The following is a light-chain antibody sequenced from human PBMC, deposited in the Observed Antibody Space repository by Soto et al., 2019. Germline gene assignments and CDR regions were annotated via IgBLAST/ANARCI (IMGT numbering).Light chain of an antibody. CDR3: AAWDDSLNGWV. CDR2: SNN. J-gene: IGLJ3*02. CDR1: SSNIGSNT. Sequence: QSVLTQPPSASGTPGQRVTISCSGSSSNIGSNTVNWYQQLPGTAPKLLIYSNNPRPSGVPDRFSGSKSGTSASLAIRGLQSADEADYYCAAWDDSLNGWVFGGGTKLTVL. V-gene: IGLV1-44*01.